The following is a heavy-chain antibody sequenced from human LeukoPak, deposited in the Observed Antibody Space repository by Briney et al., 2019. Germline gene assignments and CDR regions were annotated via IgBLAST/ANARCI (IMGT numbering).Heavy chain of an antibody. V-gene: IGHV3-30*03. J-gene: IGHJ4*02. CDR1: GFIFSTYG. Sequence: GGSLRLSCTASGFIFSTYGMHWVRQAPGKGLEWVAVISYDGSKKYYADSVKGRFTISRDNSKNTLYLQMNSLRAEDTAVYYCASTLPSDSSGYYYVGYFDYWGQGTLVTVSS. CDR3: ASTLPSDSSGYYYVGYFDY. CDR2: ISYDGSKK. D-gene: IGHD3-22*01.